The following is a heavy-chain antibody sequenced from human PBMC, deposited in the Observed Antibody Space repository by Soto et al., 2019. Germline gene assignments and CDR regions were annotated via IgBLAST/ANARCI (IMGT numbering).Heavy chain of an antibody. Sequence: QVHLVPSGAEVKKPGASVTVSCKGSGYTFTSYGITWVRQAPGQGLEWMGWISAHNGNTDYAQQLQGRVTVTRDTSTSTAYMELRSLRSDDTAVYYCARGRYGDYWGQGALVTVSS. D-gene: IGHD1-1*01. CDR2: ISAHNGNT. CDR3: ARGRYGDY. J-gene: IGHJ4*02. V-gene: IGHV1-18*01. CDR1: GYTFTSYG.